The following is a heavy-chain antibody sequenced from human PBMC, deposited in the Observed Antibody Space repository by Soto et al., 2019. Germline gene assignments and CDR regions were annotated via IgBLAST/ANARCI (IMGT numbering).Heavy chain of an antibody. CDR3: ARRSSSSLGSLFDP. CDR1: GGSISSSTYY. CDR2: MYYTGNK. Sequence: ETLSLTCTLFGGSISSSTYYWDWIRQPPGKGLERIGAMYYTGNKNYNPSLESRVTMSVDTSKNQFSLKLSSVTHTDTAVYYCARRSSSSLGSLFDPWGRGILVTVSS. J-gene: IGHJ5*02. V-gene: IGHV4-39*01. D-gene: IGHD6-6*01.